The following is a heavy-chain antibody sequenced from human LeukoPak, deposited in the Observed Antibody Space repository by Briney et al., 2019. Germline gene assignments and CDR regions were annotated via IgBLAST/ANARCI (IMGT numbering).Heavy chain of an antibody. V-gene: IGHV3-33*01. D-gene: IGHD2-15*01. CDR2: IWYDGSNK. Sequence: GGSLRLSCAASGFTFSSYGMHWVRQAPGKGVEWVAVIWYDGSNKYYADSVKGRFTISRDNSKNTLYLQMNSLRAEDTAVYYCARDFGYCSGGSCKYYFDYWGQGTLVTVSS. CDR1: GFTFSSYG. J-gene: IGHJ4*02. CDR3: ARDFGYCSGGSCKYYFDY.